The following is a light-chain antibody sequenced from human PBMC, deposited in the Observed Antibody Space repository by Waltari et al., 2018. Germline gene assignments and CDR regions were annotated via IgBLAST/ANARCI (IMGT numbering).Light chain of an antibody. CDR2: EDN. J-gene: IGLJ1*01. Sequence: NFMLTQPHSVSESPGKTVTISCTRNSGSIDSNYVQWVQARPGSSPTTVIYEDNKRPPGVPYRFSGSIDSSSNAASLSISGLKTEDEADYYCQSYGGSNRGGFGTGTKVTVL. V-gene: IGLV6-57*01. CDR1: SGSIDSNY. CDR3: QSYGGSNRGG.